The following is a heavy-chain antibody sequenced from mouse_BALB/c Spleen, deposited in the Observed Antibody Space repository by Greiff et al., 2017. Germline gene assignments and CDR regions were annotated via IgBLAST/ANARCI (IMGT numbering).Heavy chain of an antibody. V-gene: IGHV5-12-2*01. CDR3: ARLSTMITAGYAMDY. CDR2: ISNGGGST. CDR1: GFTFSSYT. Sequence: DVMLVESGGGLVQPGGSLKLSCAASGFTFSSYTMSWVRQTPEKRLEWVAYISNGGGSTYYPDTVKGRFTISRDNAKNTLYLQMSSLKSEDTAMYYCARLSTMITAGYAMDYWGQGTSVTVSS. D-gene: IGHD2-4*01. J-gene: IGHJ4*01.